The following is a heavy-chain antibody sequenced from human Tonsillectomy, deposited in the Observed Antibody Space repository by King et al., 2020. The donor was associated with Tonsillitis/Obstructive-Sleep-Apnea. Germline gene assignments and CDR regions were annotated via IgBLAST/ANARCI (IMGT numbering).Heavy chain of an antibody. D-gene: IGHD3-3*01. CDR3: ARGMNHYDFWSGYYTRGCRNNWFDP. CDR2: INHSGST. J-gene: IGHJ5*02. Sequence: VQLQQWGAGLLKPSETLSLTCAVYGGAFSGYYWSWIRQPPGKGLEWVGEINHSGSTNYNPSLKSRVTISVETSKNQFSLKLSSVTAAETAVYYCARGMNHYDFWSGYYTRGCRNNWFDPWGQGTLVTVSS. CDR1: GGAFSGYY. V-gene: IGHV4-34*01.